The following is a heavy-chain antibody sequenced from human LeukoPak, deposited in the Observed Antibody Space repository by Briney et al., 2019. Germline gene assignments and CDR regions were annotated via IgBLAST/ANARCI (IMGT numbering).Heavy chain of an antibody. CDR3: AKDDGRGELPSHFDY. V-gene: IGHV3-30*18. J-gene: IGHJ4*02. CDR1: GFTFDDYG. CDR2: ISYDGSNK. Sequence: PGGSLRLSCAASGFTFDDYGMSWVRQAPGKGLEWVAVISYDGSNKYYADSVKGRFTISSDNSKNTLYLQMNSLRAEDTAVYYCAKDDGRGELPSHFDYWAREPWSPSPQ. D-gene: IGHD1-26*01.